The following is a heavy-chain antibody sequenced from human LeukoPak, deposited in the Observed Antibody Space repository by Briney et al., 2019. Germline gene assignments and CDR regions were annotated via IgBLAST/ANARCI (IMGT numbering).Heavy chain of an antibody. CDR2: LYSGGTT. J-gene: IGHJ3*02. CDR1: GFTVSSNH. D-gene: IGHD3-9*01. Sequence: GGSLRLSCAASGFTVSSNHMTWVRQAPGKGLEWVSVLYSGGTTYYADSVKGRFTISRHNSKNTLYLQMNSLRAEDTAVYYCAKVPLRYFDWLNAFDIWGQGTMVTVSS. CDR3: AKVPLRYFDWLNAFDI. V-gene: IGHV3-53*01.